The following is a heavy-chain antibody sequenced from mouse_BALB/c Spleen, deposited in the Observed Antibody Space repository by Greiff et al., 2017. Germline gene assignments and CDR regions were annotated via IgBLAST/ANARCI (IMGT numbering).Heavy chain of an antibody. V-gene: IGHV5-6-5*01. CDR1: GFTFSSYA. J-gene: IGHJ2*01. Sequence: EVMLVESGGGLVKPGGSLKLSCAASGFTFSSYAMSWVRQTPEKRLEWVASISSGGSTYYPDSVKGRFTISRDNARNILYLQMSSLRSEDTAMYYCARGRGGNYYFDYWGQGITLTVSS. CDR2: ISSGGST. D-gene: IGHD2-1*01. CDR3: ARGRGGNYYFDY.